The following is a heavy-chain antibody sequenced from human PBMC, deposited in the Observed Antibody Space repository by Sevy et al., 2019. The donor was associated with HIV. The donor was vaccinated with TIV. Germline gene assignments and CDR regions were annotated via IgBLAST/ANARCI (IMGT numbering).Heavy chain of an antibody. D-gene: IGHD3-3*01. V-gene: IGHV3-53*01. J-gene: IGHJ6*02. CDR3: AREVLRFLEWLPKPYYYYGMDV. CDR1: GFTVSSNY. Sequence: GGSLRLSCAASGFTVSSNYMSWVRQAPGKGLEWVSVIYSGGSTYYADSVKGRFTISRDNSKNTLYLQMNSLRAEDMAVYYCAREVLRFLEWLPKPYYYYGMDVWGQGTTVTVSS. CDR2: IYSGGST.